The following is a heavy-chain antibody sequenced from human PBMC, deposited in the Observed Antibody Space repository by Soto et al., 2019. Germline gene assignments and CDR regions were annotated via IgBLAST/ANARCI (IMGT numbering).Heavy chain of an antibody. D-gene: IGHD2-15*01. J-gene: IGHJ4*02. CDR2: ISGSGGST. Sequence: PGGSLRLSCAASGFTFSSYAMSWVRQAPGKGLEWVSAISGSGGSTYYADSVKGRFTISRDNSKNTLYLQMNSLRAEDTALFYCAKPLPPHSGGSCYHYLGQETLVTISS. CDR1: GFTFSSYA. V-gene: IGHV3-23*01. CDR3: AKPLPPHSGGSCYHY.